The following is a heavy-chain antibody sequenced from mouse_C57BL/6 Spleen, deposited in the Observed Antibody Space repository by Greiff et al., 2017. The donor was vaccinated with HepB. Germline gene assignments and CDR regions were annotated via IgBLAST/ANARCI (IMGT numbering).Heavy chain of an antibody. CDR2: SRNKANDYTT. Sequence: EVQLVESGGGLVQSGRSLRLSCATSGFTFSGFYMDWVRQAPGKGLEWIAASRNKANDYTTEYSASVKGRFIVSRDTSQSILYLQMNALRAEDTAIYYCAKDPYYYGSSYWYFDVWGTGTTVTVSS. V-gene: IGHV7-1*01. CDR1: GFTFSGFY. J-gene: IGHJ1*03. D-gene: IGHD1-1*01. CDR3: AKDPYYYGSSYWYFDV.